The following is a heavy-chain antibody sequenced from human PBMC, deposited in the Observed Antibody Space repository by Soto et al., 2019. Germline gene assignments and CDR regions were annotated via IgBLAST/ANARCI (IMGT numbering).Heavy chain of an antibody. Sequence: GGSLRLSCAASGFTFSSYAMSWVRQAPGKGLEWVSAISGSGGSTYYADSVKGRFTISRDNSKNTLYLQMNSLRAEDTAVYYCAKDGRRERKRGDAFDIWGQGTMVTVSS. CDR3: AKDGRRERKRGDAFDI. J-gene: IGHJ3*02. V-gene: IGHV3-23*01. CDR2: ISGSGGST. CDR1: GFTFSSYA. D-gene: IGHD1-1*01.